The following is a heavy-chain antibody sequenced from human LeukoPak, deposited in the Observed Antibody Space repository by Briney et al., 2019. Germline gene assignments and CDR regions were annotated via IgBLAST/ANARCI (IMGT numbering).Heavy chain of an antibody. CDR3: AKDIDILTGYWGVSGMDV. V-gene: IGHV3-9*01. Sequence: PGGSLRLSCSASGFIFDDYAIHWVRQPPGKGLEWVSGISWNSGSIDYADSVKGRFTISRDNAKNSLYLQMNSLRAEDTALYFCAKDIDILTGYWGVSGMDVWGQGTTVTASS. CDR1: GFIFDDYA. D-gene: IGHD3-9*01. CDR2: ISWNSGSI. J-gene: IGHJ6*02.